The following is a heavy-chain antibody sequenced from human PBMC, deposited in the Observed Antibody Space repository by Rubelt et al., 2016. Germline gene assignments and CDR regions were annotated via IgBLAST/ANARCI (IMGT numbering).Heavy chain of an antibody. CDR1: GGSFSGYY. Sequence: QVQLQQWGAGLLKPSETLSLTCAVYGGSFSGYYWSWIRQPPGKGLEWIGEINHSGSTNYNPSLKSRVSISVYTSKNQFSLKLSSVTAADTAVYYCARFRRYYYGSGSYNWFDPWGQGTRVTVSS. V-gene: IGHV4-34*01. J-gene: IGHJ5*02. CDR2: INHSGST. D-gene: IGHD3-10*01. CDR3: ARFRRYYYGSGSYNWFDP.